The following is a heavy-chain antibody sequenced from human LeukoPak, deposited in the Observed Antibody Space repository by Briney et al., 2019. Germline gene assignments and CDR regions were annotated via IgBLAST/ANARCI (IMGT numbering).Heavy chain of an antibody. Sequence: GGSLRLSCVASGFTFPDFSMNWVRQAPGKGLEWISYISGRGGTIYYADSVKGRFSISRDNAKSSLYLQVNSLRAEDTAVYFCARDRVVDTAKIRNFYYFSMDVWGKGTTVTVS. CDR1: GFTFPDFS. D-gene: IGHD5-18*01. V-gene: IGHV3-48*04. CDR2: ISGRGGTI. J-gene: IGHJ6*03. CDR3: ARDRVVDTAKIRNFYYFSMDV.